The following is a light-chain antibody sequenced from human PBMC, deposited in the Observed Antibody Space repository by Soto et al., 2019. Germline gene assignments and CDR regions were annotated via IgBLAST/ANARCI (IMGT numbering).Light chain of an antibody. J-gene: IGKJ1*01. CDR2: SAS. CDR3: QQSYIHPCT. CDR1: QSISTY. V-gene: IGKV1-39*01. Sequence: MTKSPGSRSASVGDAVTIICRASQSISTYLNWYQQKAGKTKLLVYSASSLQSGAPSRFSGSGAGTDFTLTISRLQPEDFATYYCQQSYIHPCTFGQGTKVDIK.